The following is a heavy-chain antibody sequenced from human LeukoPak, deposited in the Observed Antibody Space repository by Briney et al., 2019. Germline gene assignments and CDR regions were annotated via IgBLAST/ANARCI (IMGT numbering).Heavy chain of an antibody. CDR3: ARHGLGYYGSGTQGSPA. CDR1: GGSISSSSYY. J-gene: IGHJ5*02. Sequence: VKPSETLSLTCTVSGGSISSSSYYWGWIRQPPGKGLEWIGSIYYSGSTYYNPSLKSRVTISVDTSKNQFSLKLSSVTAADTAVYYCARHGLGYYGSGTQGSPAWGQGTLVTVSS. V-gene: IGHV4-39*01. D-gene: IGHD3-10*01. CDR2: IYYSGST.